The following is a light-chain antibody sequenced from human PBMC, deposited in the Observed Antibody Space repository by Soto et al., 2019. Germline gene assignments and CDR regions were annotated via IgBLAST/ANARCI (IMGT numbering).Light chain of an antibody. V-gene: IGLV2-8*01. Sequence: QSALTQPPSASGSPGQSVTISCTGTSSDVGAYKYVSWYQQHPGKAPKLMIYAVSERPSGVPDRFSGSKSGNTASLTVSGLQAEDEADYYCSSYAGSSNVFGTGTKLTVL. CDR3: SSYAGSSNV. CDR2: AVS. J-gene: IGLJ1*01. CDR1: SSDVGAYKY.